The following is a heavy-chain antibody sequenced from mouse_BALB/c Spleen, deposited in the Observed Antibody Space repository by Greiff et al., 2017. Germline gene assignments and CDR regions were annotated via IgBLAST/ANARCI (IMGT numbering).Heavy chain of an antibody. CDR1: GYTFTSYW. J-gene: IGHJ4*01. Sequence: QVQLQQPGAELVKPGASVKMSCKASGYTFTSYWMHWVKQRPGQGLEWIGVIDPSDSYTSYNQKFKGKATLTVDTSSSTAYLQLSSLTSEDSAVYYCARLGGYYGGAMDYWGQGTSVTVSS. CDR3: ARLGGYYGGAMDY. D-gene: IGHD2-3*01. V-gene: IGHV1-59*01. CDR2: IDPSDSYT.